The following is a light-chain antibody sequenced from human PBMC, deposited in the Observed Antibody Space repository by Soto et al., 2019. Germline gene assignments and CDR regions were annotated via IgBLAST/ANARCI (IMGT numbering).Light chain of an antibody. CDR2: EVS. J-gene: IGLJ2*01. V-gene: IGLV2-23*02. CDR3: CSYAGSSTPVV. Sequence: QSALTQPASVSGSPGQSITISCTGTSSDVGSYNLVSWYQQHPGKAPKLMIYEVSKRPSGVSNRFSGSKSGNTDSLTISGIQSEDEADYYCCSYAGSSTPVVFGGGTKVTVL. CDR1: SSDVGSYNL.